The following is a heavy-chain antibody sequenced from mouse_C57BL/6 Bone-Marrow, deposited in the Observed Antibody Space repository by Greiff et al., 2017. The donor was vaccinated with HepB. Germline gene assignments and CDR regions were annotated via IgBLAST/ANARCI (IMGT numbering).Heavy chain of an antibody. J-gene: IGHJ1*01. V-gene: IGHV5-17*02. D-gene: IGHD1-1*01. Sequence: EVQVVESGGGLVQPGGSRKLSCAASGFTFSSFGMHWVRQAPEKGLEWVAYISSGSSTIYYADTVKGRFTISRDNPKNTLFLQMTSLRSEDTAMYYCARDGRSYRYVDVWGAGTTVTVSS. CDR1: GFTFSSFG. CDR3: ARDGRSYRYVDV. CDR2: ISSGSSTI.